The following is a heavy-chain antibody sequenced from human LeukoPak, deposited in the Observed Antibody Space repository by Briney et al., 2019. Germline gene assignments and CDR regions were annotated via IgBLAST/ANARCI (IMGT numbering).Heavy chain of an antibody. CDR2: ISYDGSNK. Sequence: QPGRSLRLSCAASGFTFSSYGMHWVRQAPGKGLVWVAVISYDGSNKYYADSVKGRFTISRDNSKNTLYLQMNSLRAEDTAVYYCAREGVAMESFDYWGQGTLVTVSS. J-gene: IGHJ4*02. CDR3: AREGVAMESFDY. V-gene: IGHV3-30*03. CDR1: GFTFSSYG. D-gene: IGHD5-18*01.